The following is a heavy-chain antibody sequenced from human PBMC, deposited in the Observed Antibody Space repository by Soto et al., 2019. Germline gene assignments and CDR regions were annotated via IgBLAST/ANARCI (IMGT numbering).Heavy chain of an antibody. Sequence: EVQLVESGGGLVQPGGSLRLSCAASGFTFSAYWMTWVRQAPGKGLEWVANMKEDGSEKYNVDSVKGRFTISRDNARNSLYLQMNSLRAEDSAVYYCGRAQVGVREALDYWGQGTLVTVSS. CDR1: GFTFSAYW. CDR3: GRAQVGVREALDY. D-gene: IGHD3-10*01. J-gene: IGHJ4*02. V-gene: IGHV3-7*01. CDR2: MKEDGSEK.